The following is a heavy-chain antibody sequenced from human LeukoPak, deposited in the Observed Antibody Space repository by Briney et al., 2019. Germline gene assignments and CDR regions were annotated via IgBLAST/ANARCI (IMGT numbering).Heavy chain of an antibody. CDR1: GASISVYY. D-gene: IGHD3-9*01. J-gene: IGHJ4*02. Sequence: SETLSLTCTVSGASISVYYWTWIRQPPGKPLEWIGRTYASGVTNFNPSLQRRLFMPLDTSANQFSPTLRSVTAADTAVYFCASTGYTGSFDFWGQGVLVTVSS. CDR3: ASTGYTGSFDF. CDR2: TYASGVT. V-gene: IGHV4-4*07.